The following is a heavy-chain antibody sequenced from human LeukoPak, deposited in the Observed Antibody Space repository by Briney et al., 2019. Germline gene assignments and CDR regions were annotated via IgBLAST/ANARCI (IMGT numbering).Heavy chain of an antibody. CDR2: TSYDGHEK. J-gene: IGHJ4*02. Sequence: GGSLRLSCAASGFTFSSFGMHWVRQAPGKGLEWVTVTSYDGHEKYYADSVKGRFTISRDNSKNTVYLQMNSLRAEDTAVYYCATGGTRAATGRMGFWGQGTLVTVSP. V-gene: IGHV3-30*03. D-gene: IGHD6-25*01. CDR1: GFTFSSFG. CDR3: ATGGTRAATGRMGF.